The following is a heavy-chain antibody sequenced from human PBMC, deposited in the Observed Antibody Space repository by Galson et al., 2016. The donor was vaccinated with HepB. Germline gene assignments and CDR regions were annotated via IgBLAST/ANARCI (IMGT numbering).Heavy chain of an antibody. D-gene: IGHD6-13*01. CDR1: GFSFTTYW. CDR3: ARRAAAVGTRYGLDV. Sequence: QSGAEVKKPGESLQISCQGSGFSFTTYWIAWVRQMPDKGLQWLGSIQPGDSRTQYSPSFQGQVTFSVDKSINTAYLHWSSLKASATAMYYCARRAAAVGTRYGLDVWGQGTTVTVSS. J-gene: IGHJ6*01. CDR2: IQPGDSRT. V-gene: IGHV5-51*01.